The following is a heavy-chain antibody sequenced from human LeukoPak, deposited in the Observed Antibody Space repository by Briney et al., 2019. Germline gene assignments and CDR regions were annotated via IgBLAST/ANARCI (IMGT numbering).Heavy chain of an antibody. V-gene: IGHV3-30*18. D-gene: IGHD1-1*01. CDR1: GFTFSSYG. J-gene: IGHJ6*02. Sequence: GGSLRLSCAASGFTFSSYGMHWVRQAPGKGLEWVAVISYDGSNKYYADSVKGRFTISRDNSKNTLYLQMNNLRAEDTAVYYCAKGFTTGVYYYYGMDVWGQGTTVTVSS. CDR3: AKGFTTGVYYYYGMDV. CDR2: ISYDGSNK.